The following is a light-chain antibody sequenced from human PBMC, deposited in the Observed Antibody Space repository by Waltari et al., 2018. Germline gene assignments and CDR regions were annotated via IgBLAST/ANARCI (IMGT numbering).Light chain of an antibody. J-gene: IGLJ3*02. V-gene: IGLV2-23*02. CDR3: CSYVGRNIWV. CDR2: EVI. CDR1: SSDVGFYNL. Sequence: QSALTPPAYVSGPPGRSITISCPGTSSDVGFYNLVPWYQQHPDKAPNLLVYEVIERPSGVSNRFSGSKSGNTASLTISGLQAEDEADYYCCSYVGRNIWVFGGGTKVTVL.